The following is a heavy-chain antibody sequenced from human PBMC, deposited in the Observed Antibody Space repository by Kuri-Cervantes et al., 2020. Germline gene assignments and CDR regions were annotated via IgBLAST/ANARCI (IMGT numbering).Heavy chain of an antibody. CDR1: GGSFSGYY. D-gene: IGHD6-19*01. V-gene: IGHV4-34*01. CDR3: ARSFGWPGALDY. J-gene: IGHJ4*02. CDR2: INHSGST. Sequence: SETLSLTCAVYGGSFSGYYWSWIRQPPGKGLEWIGEINHSGSTNYNPSLKSRVTISVDTSKNQFSLKLSSVTAADTAVYYCARSFGWPGALDYWGQGTLVTVSS.